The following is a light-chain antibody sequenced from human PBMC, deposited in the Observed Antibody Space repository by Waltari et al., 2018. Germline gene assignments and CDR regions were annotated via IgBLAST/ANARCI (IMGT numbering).Light chain of an antibody. CDR3: CSYADNNIYV. J-gene: IGLJ1*01. CDR2: DVT. V-gene: IGLV2-11*01. Sequence: QSALTQPRSVSGSPGQSVTISCTGTDSDVGGYEYVSWYQHHPGKAPKLLIYDVTKRPSGVPDRVSGAKSGNTASLTISGLHGEDEADYYCCSYADNNIYVFGTGTNVAVL. CDR1: DSDVGGYEY.